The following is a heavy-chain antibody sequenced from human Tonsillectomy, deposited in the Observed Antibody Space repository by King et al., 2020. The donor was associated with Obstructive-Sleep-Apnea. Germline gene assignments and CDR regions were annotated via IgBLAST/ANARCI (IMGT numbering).Heavy chain of an antibody. CDR3: VRDMNSYVGSNYYDVFDV. V-gene: IGHV3-7*01. D-gene: IGHD3-22*01. Sequence: VQLVESGGGLVQPGGSLRLSCAASEFTFSTYWMLWVRQAPGKGLEWVANINQDGKTKYYVDSVKGRFTLSRSNAENSLYLQMTSLSAEDTAMYYCVRDMNSYVGSNYYDVFDVWGRGTMVTVSS. J-gene: IGHJ3*01. CDR2: INQDGKTK. CDR1: EFTFSTYW.